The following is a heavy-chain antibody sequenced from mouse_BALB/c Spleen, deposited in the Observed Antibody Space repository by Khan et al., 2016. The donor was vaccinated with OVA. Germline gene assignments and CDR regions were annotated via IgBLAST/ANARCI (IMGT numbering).Heavy chain of an antibody. V-gene: IGHV5-17*02. D-gene: IGHD4-1*01. CDR3: ARAANIDY. Sequence: EVELVESGGGLVQPGGSRKLSCAASGFTFSRFGMHWVRQAPQKGLEWFAYISSCSSTIYYADTVKGRFTISRDNPKNTLFLQMNSVSSEDTATYYCARAANIDYWGQGTTLTVSS. J-gene: IGHJ2*01. CDR1: GFTFSRFG. CDR2: ISSCSSTI.